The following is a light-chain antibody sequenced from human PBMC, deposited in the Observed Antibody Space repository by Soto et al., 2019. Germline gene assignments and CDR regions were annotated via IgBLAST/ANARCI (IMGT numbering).Light chain of an antibody. Sequence: QSVLTQSPSASGPPGQRVTIPCSGSSSNIGKNSVYWDQQFPGTAPKLLIYSNNKRPSGVPDRFSASKSGTSASLAISGLRSEDAADYYCAAWDAGMNGYVFGTGTKGTVL. CDR1: SSNIGKNS. CDR3: AAWDAGMNGYV. V-gene: IGLV1-47*02. CDR2: SNN. J-gene: IGLJ1*01.